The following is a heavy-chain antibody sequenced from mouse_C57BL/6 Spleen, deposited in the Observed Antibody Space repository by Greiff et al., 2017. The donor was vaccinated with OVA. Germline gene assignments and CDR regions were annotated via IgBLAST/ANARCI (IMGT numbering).Heavy chain of an antibody. Sequence: EVMLVESGGGLVQPGGSLSLSCAASGFTFTDYYMSWVRQTPGKALEWLGFIRNKANGYTTEYSASVKGRFTISRDNSQSNLYLQMNAIRDEDSATYYCARGCNDGVYYFGDKGQGTTLTDSS. V-gene: IGHV7-3*01. CDR2: IRNKANGYTT. D-gene: IGHD1-2*01. CDR1: GFTFTDYY. CDR3: ARGCNDGVYYFGD. J-gene: IGHJ2*01.